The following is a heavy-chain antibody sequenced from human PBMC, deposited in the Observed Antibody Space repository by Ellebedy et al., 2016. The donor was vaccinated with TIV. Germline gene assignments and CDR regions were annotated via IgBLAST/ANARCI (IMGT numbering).Heavy chain of an antibody. CDR1: GFTFSSYA. D-gene: IGHD4-17*01. J-gene: IGHJ4*02. CDR2: ISGSGGRT. CDR3: AKDFIYGDYADY. Sequence: GESLKISCAASGFTFSSYAMSWVRQAPGKGLEWVSSISGSGGRTYYAGSVKGRFTSSRDNSKNTLNLRMNSLRAEDTAVYYCAKDFIYGDYADYWGQGTLVTFSS. V-gene: IGHV3-23*01.